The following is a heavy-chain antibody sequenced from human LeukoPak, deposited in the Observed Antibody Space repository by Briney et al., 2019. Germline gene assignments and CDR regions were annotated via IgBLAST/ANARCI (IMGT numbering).Heavy chain of an antibody. Sequence: GGSLRLSCAASGFTFSSYGMHWVRQAPGKGLEWVAVISYDGSNKYYADSVKGRFTISRDNSKNTLYLQMNSLRAEDTAVYYCARPLGLAAAGPYDYWGQGTLVTVSS. V-gene: IGHV3-30*03. CDR1: GFTFSSYG. D-gene: IGHD6-13*01. CDR2: ISYDGSNK. CDR3: ARPLGLAAAGPYDY. J-gene: IGHJ4*02.